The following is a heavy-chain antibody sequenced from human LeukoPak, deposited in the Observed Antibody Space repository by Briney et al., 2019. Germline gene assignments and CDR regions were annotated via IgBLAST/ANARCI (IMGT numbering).Heavy chain of an antibody. CDR3: ATYFYGEYGSYYFDY. J-gene: IGHJ4*02. V-gene: IGHV4-4*02. CDR2: IYHSGTT. D-gene: IGHD4-17*01. CDR1: GASITNSHW. Sequence: SETLSLTCAVSGASITNSHWWSWARQPPGKGLEWIGEIYHSGTTNYNPSLQSRVTMSVDKSKNQFSLKLSSVTAADTAIYYCATYFYGEYGSYYFDYWGQGTLVTVSS.